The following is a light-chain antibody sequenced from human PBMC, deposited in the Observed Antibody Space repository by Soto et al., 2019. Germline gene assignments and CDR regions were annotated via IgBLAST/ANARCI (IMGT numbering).Light chain of an antibody. J-gene: IGKJ4*01. V-gene: IGKV3D-15*01. Sequence: VMTQSPANLSVSPGDGVTVFCRASQNVATNIAWYQVKPAQAPRLLIYGSSTRATGIPATFSGSGSGTHFSLTISSLQSEDSAVYYCQQYYHWGLSFGGGTKVEI. CDR1: QNVATN. CDR3: QQYYHWGLS. CDR2: GSS.